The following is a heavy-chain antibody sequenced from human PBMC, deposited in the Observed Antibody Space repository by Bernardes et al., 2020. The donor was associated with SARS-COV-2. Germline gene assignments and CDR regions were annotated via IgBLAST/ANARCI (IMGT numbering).Heavy chain of an antibody. Sequence: GGSLRLSCAASGFTFSNCAMSWVRQAPGKGPEWVSSISGNTATIYYADSVKGRFTISRDNSKNTLFLQMNSLRAEDTAVYYCARAPTIQLWLRGFYFDYWGLGTLLTVSS. V-gene: IGHV3-23*01. CDR1: GFTFSNCA. CDR3: ARAPTIQLWLRGFYFDY. CDR2: ISGNTATI. J-gene: IGHJ4*02. D-gene: IGHD5-18*01.